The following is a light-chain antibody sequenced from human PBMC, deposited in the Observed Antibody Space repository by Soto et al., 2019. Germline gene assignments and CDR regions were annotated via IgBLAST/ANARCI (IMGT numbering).Light chain of an antibody. V-gene: IGLV2-14*01. CDR3: SSYTSSSTVV. CDR1: SSDVGGYNY. J-gene: IGLJ2*01. CDR2: EVS. Sequence: QSVLTQPPSASGSPGQSVPISCTGTSSDVGGYNYVSWYQQHPGKAPKLMIYEVSNRPSGVSNRFSGSKSGNTASLTISGLQAEDEADYYCSSYTSSSTVVFGGGTKLTVL.